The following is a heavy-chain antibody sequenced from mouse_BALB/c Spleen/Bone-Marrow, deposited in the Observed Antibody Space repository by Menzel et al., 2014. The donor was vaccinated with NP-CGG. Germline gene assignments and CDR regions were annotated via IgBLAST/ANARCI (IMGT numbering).Heavy chain of an antibody. V-gene: IGHV1S34*01. Sequence: LVKTGASVKISCKASGYSFTGYYMHWVKQSHGKSLEWIGYISCYNGATSYNQKFKGKVTFTVDTSSSTAYMRFNSLTSEDSAVYYCARSGGNYDAMDYWGQGTSVTVSS. CDR1: GYSFTGYY. CDR2: ISCYNGAT. J-gene: IGHJ4*01. CDR3: ARSGGNYDAMDY. D-gene: IGHD2-1*01.